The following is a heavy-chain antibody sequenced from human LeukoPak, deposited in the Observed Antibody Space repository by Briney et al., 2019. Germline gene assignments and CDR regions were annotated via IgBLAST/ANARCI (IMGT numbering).Heavy chain of an antibody. V-gene: IGHV4-34*01. J-gene: IGHJ4*02. CDR2: INHSGST. Sequence: SETLSLTCAVCGGSFSGYYWSWIRQPPGKGLEWIGEINHSGSTNYNPSLKSRVTISVDTSKNQFSLKLSSVTAADTAVDYCARGYSSSTSCYFYYWGQGTLVTVSS. CDR1: GGSFSGYY. D-gene: IGHD2-2*01. CDR3: ARGYSSSTSCYFYY.